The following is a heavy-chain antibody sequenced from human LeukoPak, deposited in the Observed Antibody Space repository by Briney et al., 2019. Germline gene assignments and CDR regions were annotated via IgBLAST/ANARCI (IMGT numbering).Heavy chain of an antibody. V-gene: IGHV1-2*02. J-gene: IGHJ6*03. CDR1: GFTLTDY. CDR3: ARADSVPAGDYHYWYMDV. CDR2: IKPNSGDT. D-gene: IGHD2-2*01. Sequence: ASVKVSCKASGFTLTDYIHWVRQDPRQGLQWTGWIKPNSGDTDYAQKFQGRVTMTRDTPISTVYMELSSLRSDDTAVYYCARADSVPAGDYHYWYMDVWGKGTTVTVSS.